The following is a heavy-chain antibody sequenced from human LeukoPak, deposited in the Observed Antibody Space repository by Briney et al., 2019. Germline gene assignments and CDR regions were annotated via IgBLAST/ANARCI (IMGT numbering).Heavy chain of an antibody. CDR3: ARESVAIGTRWFDP. Sequence: PSETLSLTCTVSGDSITSYYWSWIRQPAGKGLEWIGRIYISENNNYNPSLKSRVTMSLDTSKNQFSLKLSSVTAADTAIYYCARESVAIGTRWFDPWGEGTMVPVSS. J-gene: IGHJ5*02. V-gene: IGHV4-4*07. CDR1: GDSITSYY. CDR2: IYISENN. D-gene: IGHD6-13*01.